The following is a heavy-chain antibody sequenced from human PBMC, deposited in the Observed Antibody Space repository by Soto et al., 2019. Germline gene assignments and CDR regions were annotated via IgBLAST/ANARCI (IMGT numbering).Heavy chain of an antibody. J-gene: IGHJ5*02. CDR2: INSDGSDT. CDR1: TFISYW. CDR3: AVVLPSPS. Sequence: TGGSLRLSCAASTFISYWMHWVRQAPGKGLVWVSRINSDGSDTAYADSVKGRFTISRDNAKNTLFLQMNNLRAEDTAVYYCAVVLPSPSWGQGVLVTVSS. V-gene: IGHV3-74*01. D-gene: IGHD2-2*01.